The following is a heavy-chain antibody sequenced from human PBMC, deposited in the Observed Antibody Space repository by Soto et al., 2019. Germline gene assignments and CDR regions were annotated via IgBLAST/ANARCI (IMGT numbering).Heavy chain of an antibody. CDR1: GYTFTSYD. CDR3: ARGRIIVGGGVDP. V-gene: IGHV1-8*01. D-gene: IGHD1-26*01. J-gene: IGHJ5*02. CDR2: MNPSTGNT. Sequence: QVQLVQSGAEVKKPGASVKVSCKASGYTFTSYDIIWVRQATGQGLEWMGWMNPSTGNTDSAEKFQGRLSMTRNTSISTVYMELSSLSFEDTAVYYCARGRIIVGGGVDPWGQGTVVTVSS.